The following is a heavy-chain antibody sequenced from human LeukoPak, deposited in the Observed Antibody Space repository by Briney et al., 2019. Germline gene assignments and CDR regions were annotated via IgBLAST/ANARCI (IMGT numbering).Heavy chain of an antibody. V-gene: IGHV1-2*02. Sequence: ASVKVSCKASGYTFTGYYMHWVRQAPGQGLEWMGWINPNSGGRNYAQKFQGRVTMTRDTSISTAYMELSRLRSDDTAVYYCARDVSDYHILTAYTSDMAYWGQGTLVTVSS. CDR1: GYTFTGYY. CDR3: ARDVSDYHILTAYTSDMAY. CDR2: INPNSGGR. D-gene: IGHD3-9*01. J-gene: IGHJ4*02.